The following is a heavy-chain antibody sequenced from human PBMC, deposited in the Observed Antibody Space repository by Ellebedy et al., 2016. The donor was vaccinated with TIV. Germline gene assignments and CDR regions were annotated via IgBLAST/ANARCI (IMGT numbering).Heavy chain of an antibody. V-gene: IGHV4-34*01. CDR1: GGSFNGYY. Sequence: MPSETLSLTCAVYGGSFNGYYWSWIRQPPGKGLEWIGEINHSGNTNYNPSLKSRVTISVDTSKNQFSLKLTSVTAADTAVYYCARSGYGDYVGYWGQGTLVTVSS. J-gene: IGHJ4*02. CDR3: ARSGYGDYVGY. CDR2: INHSGNT. D-gene: IGHD5-12*01.